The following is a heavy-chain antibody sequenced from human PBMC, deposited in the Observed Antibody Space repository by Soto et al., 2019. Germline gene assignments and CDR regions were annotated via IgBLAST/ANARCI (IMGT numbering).Heavy chain of an antibody. J-gene: IGHJ4*02. Sequence: EVQLVESGGGLVQPGGSLRLSCAASGFTVSSNYMSWVRQAPGKGLEWVSVIYSGGSAYYADSVKGRFTISRDNPKNTLYLQMTTLGAEATPLYYCPSHESSYGGGYFAYWGQETRCTV. CDR1: GFTVSSNY. CDR2: IYSGGSA. V-gene: IGHV3-66*04. D-gene: IGHD5-18*01. CDR3: PSHESSYGGGYFAY.